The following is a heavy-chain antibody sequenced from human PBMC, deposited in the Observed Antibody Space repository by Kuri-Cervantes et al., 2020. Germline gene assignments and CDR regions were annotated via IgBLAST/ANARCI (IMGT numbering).Heavy chain of an antibody. Sequence: ASVKVSCKSSGYTFTSYVMHWLRQAPGQRLEWMGWSNAGNGNTNYSQEFQGRVIITRDTSASTAYMELSSLRSEDMAVYYCARLEGDSISRVRGVIPLWRDYWGQGTLVTVSS. CDR3: ARLEGDSISRVRGVIPLWRDY. CDR2: SNAGNGNT. D-gene: IGHD3-10*01. V-gene: IGHV1-3*02. CDR1: GYTFTSYV. J-gene: IGHJ4*02.